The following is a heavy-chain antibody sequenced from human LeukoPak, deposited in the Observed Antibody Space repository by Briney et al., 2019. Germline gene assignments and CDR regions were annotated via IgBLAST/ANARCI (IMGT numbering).Heavy chain of an antibody. CDR1: GGSISSSSYY. Sequence: SETLSLTCTVSGGSISSSSYYWGWIRQPPGKGLEWIGSIYYSGSTYYNPSLKSRVTISVDTSKNQFSLKLSSVTAADTAVYYCARGFFRGVTRRFDYWGQGTLVTVSS. J-gene: IGHJ4*02. CDR3: ARGFFRGVTRRFDY. V-gene: IGHV4-39*01. CDR2: IYYSGST. D-gene: IGHD2-21*02.